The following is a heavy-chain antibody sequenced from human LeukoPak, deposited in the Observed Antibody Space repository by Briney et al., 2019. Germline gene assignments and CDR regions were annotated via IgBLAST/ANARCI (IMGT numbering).Heavy chain of an antibody. J-gene: IGHJ4*02. CDR1: GFSFSNYN. V-gene: IGHV3-48*02. CDR3: ARGPRIYDSGWYEDY. Sequence: HPGGSLRLSCAASGFSFSNYNMNWVRQAPGKGLEWISFISGSSSIIYYADSVKGRFTISRDNAKNSLFLQMNSLRDEDTAVYYCARGPRIYDSGWYEDYWGQGILVTVSS. D-gene: IGHD6-19*01. CDR2: ISGSSSII.